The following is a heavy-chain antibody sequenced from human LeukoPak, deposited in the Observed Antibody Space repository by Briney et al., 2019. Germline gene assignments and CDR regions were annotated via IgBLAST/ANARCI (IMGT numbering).Heavy chain of an antibody. V-gene: IGHV4-30-4*01. CDR3: ARDNAGEYDSSGYYYYFDY. CDR2: IYYSGST. J-gene: IGHJ4*02. Sequence: SETLSLTCTVSGGSISSGDYYWSWIRQPPGKGLPWIGYIYYSGSTYYNPSLKSRVTISVDTSKNQFSLKLSSVTAADTAVYYCARDNAGEYDSSGYYYYFDYWGQGTLVTVSS. D-gene: IGHD3-22*01. CDR1: GGSISSGDYY.